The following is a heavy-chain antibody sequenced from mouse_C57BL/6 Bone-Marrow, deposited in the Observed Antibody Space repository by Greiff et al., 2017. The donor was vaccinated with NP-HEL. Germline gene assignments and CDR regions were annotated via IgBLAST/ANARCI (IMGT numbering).Heavy chain of an antibody. CDR1: GYTFTSYW. CDR2: INPSNGGT. V-gene: IGHV1-53*01. Sequence: VQLQQPGTELVKPGASVKLSCKASGYTFTSYWMHWVKQRPGQGLEWIGNINPSNGGTNYNEKFKSKATLTVDKSSSTAYMQLSSLTSEDSAFYYCARSPPDYGNYEDYWGQGTTLTVSS. D-gene: IGHD2-1*01. J-gene: IGHJ2*01. CDR3: ARSPPDYGNYEDY.